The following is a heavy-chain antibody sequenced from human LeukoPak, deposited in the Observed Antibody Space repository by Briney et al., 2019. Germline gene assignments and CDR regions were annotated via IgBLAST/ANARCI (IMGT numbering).Heavy chain of an antibody. Sequence: GASVKVSCKASGYTFTGYYMHWVRQAPGQGLEWMGWINPNSGGTNYAQKFQGRVTMTRDTPISTAYMELSRLRSDDTAVYYCASIAVAGTTSPNWSDPWGQGTLVTVSS. J-gene: IGHJ5*02. CDR3: ASIAVAGTTSPNWSDP. CDR2: INPNSGGT. CDR1: GYTFTGYY. D-gene: IGHD6-19*01. V-gene: IGHV1-2*02.